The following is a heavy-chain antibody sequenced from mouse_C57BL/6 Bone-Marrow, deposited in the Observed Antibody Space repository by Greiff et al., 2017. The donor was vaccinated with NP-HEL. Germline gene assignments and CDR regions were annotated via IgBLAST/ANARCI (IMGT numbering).Heavy chain of an antibody. J-gene: IGHJ2*01. V-gene: IGHV1-54*01. CDR1: GYAFTNYL. D-gene: IGHD3-3*01. CDR3: ARKGLTGVDY. CDR2: INPGSGGT. Sequence: VQLQQSGAELVRPGTSVKVSCKASGYAFTNYLIEWVKQRPGQGLEWIGVINPGSGGTNYNEKFKGKATLTADKSSSTAYMQLSSLTSEDSAVYFCARKGLTGVDYWGQGTTLTVSS.